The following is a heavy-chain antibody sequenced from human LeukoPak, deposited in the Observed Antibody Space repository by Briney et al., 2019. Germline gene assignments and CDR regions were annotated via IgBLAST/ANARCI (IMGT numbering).Heavy chain of an antibody. V-gene: IGHV3-7*01. J-gene: IGHJ4*02. Sequence: PGGSLRLSCAASGFTFSNAWMNWVRQAPGKGLEWVANIKQDGSEDFYVDSVKGRFTISRDNAKNSLYLQMNSLRVEDTAVYYCATGRGFGNWGQGALVTVSS. CDR3: ATGRGFGN. CDR1: GFTFSNAW. CDR2: IKQDGSED.